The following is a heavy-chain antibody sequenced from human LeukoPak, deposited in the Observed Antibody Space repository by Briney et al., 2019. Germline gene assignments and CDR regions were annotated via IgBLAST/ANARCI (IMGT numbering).Heavy chain of an antibody. Sequence: SETLSLTCSVSGGSISSYYWSWIRQPPGKGLEWIGYIYNSGSTNYNPSLKSRLTISLDTAKNQFSLKLSSVTAADTAVYYCVRVDLSSGYYYGYFDYWGQGTLVTVSS. CDR3: VRVDLSSGYYYGYFDY. J-gene: IGHJ4*02. CDR2: IYNSGST. CDR1: GGSISSYY. V-gene: IGHV4-59*01. D-gene: IGHD3-22*01.